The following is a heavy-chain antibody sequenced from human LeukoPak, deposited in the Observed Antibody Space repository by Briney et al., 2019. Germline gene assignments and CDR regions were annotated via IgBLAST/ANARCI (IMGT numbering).Heavy chain of an antibody. CDR2: IIPIFGTA. CDR3: ARDKTTVSHWFDP. V-gene: IGHV1-69*13. D-gene: IGHD4-17*01. J-gene: IGHJ5*02. Sequence: SVKVSCKASGGTFSSYAISWVRQPPGQGLEWMGGIIPIFGTANYAQKFQGRVTITADESTSTAYMELSSLRSEDTAVYYCARDKTTVSHWFDPWGQGTLVTVSS. CDR1: GGTFSSYA.